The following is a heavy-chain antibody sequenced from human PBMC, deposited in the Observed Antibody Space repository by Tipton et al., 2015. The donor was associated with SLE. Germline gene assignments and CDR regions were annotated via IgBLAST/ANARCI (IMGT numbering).Heavy chain of an antibody. D-gene: IGHD7-27*01. Sequence: SLRLSCAASGFTFSSYEMNWVRQAPGKGLEWVSYISSSGSTIYYADSVKGRFTISRDNAKNSLYLQMNSLRAEDTAVYYCASPVALTGIDYWGQGTLVTASS. V-gene: IGHV3-48*03. J-gene: IGHJ4*02. CDR2: ISSSGSTI. CDR1: GFTFSSYE. CDR3: ASPVALTGIDY.